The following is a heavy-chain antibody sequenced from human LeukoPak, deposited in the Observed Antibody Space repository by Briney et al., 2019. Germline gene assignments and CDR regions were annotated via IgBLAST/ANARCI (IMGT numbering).Heavy chain of an antibody. CDR1: GFTFSSYG. CDR2: ISYDGSNK. Sequence: GGSLRLSCAASGFTFSSYGMHWVRQAPGKGLEWVAVISYDGSNKYYADSVKGRFTISRDNSKNTLYLQMGSLRAEDMAVYYCARRSSGWYYDYWGQGTLVTVSS. CDR3: ARRSSGWYYDY. V-gene: IGHV3-30*03. J-gene: IGHJ4*02. D-gene: IGHD6-19*01.